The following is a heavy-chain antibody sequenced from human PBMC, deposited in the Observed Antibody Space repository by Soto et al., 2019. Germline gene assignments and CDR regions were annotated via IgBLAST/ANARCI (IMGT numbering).Heavy chain of an antibody. CDR1: GGSFSGYY. CDR2: INHSGST. V-gene: IGHV4-34*01. J-gene: IGHJ5*02. Sequence: QVQLQQWGAGLLKPSETLSLTCAVYGGSFSGYYWSWIRQPPGKGLEWIGEINHSGSTNYNPSLKSRVTISVDTSKNQFSLKLSSVTAADTAAYYCARYQHWIWFGEGWGWFDPCGQGTLVTVSS. D-gene: IGHD3-10*01. CDR3: ARYQHWIWFGEGWGWFDP.